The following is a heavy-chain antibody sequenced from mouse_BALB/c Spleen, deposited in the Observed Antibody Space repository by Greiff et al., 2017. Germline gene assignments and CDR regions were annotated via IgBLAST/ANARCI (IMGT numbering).Heavy chain of an antibody. J-gene: IGHJ4*01. D-gene: IGHD2-14*01. CDR2: IYPGSGNT. CDR3: ARRNRYDKDYYAMDY. Sequence: VQLQQSGAELARPGASVKLSCKASGYTFTDYYINWVKQRTGQGLEWIGEIYPGSGNTYYNEKFKGKATLTADKSSSTAYMQLSSLTSEDSAVYFCARRNRYDKDYYAMDYWGQGTSVTVSS. V-gene: IGHV1-77*01. CDR1: GYTFTDYY.